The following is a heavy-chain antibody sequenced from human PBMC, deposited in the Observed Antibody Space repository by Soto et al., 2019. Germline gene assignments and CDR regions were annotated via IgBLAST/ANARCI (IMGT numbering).Heavy chain of an antibody. V-gene: IGHV4-34*01. D-gene: IGHD1-26*01. CDR1: GGSSSGYY. J-gene: IGHJ4*02. Sequence: QVQLQQWGAGLLKPSETLSLTCAVYGGSSSGYYWSWIRQPPGKGLEWIGEINHSGSTNYNPSLKSRVTISVDTSKNQFSLKLSSVTAADTAVYYCASAYYGSIHRFDYWGQGTLVTVSS. CDR3: ASAYYGSIHRFDY. CDR2: INHSGST.